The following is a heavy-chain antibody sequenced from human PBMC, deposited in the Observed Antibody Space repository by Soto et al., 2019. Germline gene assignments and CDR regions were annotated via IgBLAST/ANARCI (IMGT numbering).Heavy chain of an antibody. J-gene: IGHJ6*02. CDR1: GGSISSGDYY. CDR3: AREGGRLYQDYYDYNAMDV. Sequence: SETLSLTCTVSGGSISSGDYYWSWIRQPPGKGLEWIGYIYYSGSTYYNPSLKSRVTISVDTSKNQFSLKLSSVTAADTAVYYCAREGGRLYQDYYDYNAMDVWGQGTTVTVS. V-gene: IGHV4-30-4*01. D-gene: IGHD2-2*02. CDR2: IYYSGST.